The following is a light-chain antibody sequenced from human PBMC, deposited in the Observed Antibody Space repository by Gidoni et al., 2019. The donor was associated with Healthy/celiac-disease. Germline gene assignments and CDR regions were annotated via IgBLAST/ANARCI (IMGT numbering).Light chain of an antibody. J-gene: IGKJ2*01. CDR1: QSLLHSNCYNY. CDR3: MQALQTPPYT. V-gene: IGKV2-28*01. CDR2: LGS. Sequence: DIVMTQSPLSLPVTPGEPASISCRSSQSLLHSNCYNYLDWYLQKPGQSPQLLIYLGSNRASGVPDRFSGSGSGTDFTLKISRVEAEDVGVYYCMQALQTPPYTFGQGTKLEIK.